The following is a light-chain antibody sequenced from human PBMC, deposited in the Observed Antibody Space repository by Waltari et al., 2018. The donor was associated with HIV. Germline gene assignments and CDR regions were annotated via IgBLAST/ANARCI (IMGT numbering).Light chain of an antibody. CDR1: SSDVGGCNY. CDR2: DVS. V-gene: IGLV2-11*01. Sequence: QPALPTHRSLAGGPGGSFTISSCGASSDVGGCNYVAWYHQHQGKAPTHLLYDVSERPSAVPARFSASKSGNTASLTISWLQADDEAAYYCCSSSGTYSFLVFGGGTKLTVL. J-gene: IGLJ2*01. CDR3: CSSSGTYSFLV.